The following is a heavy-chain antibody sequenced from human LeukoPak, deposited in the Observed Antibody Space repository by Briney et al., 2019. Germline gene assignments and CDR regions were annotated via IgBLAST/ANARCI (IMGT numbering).Heavy chain of an antibody. Sequence: GGSLRLSCAASGFTFSDYYMSWIRQAPGKGLEWVGRIKSKTDGGTTDYAAPVKGRFTISRDDSKNTLYLQMNSLKTEDTAVYYCTTDLGRALVVVSGDYWGQGTLVTVSS. J-gene: IGHJ4*02. CDR1: GFTFSDYY. CDR2: IKSKTDGGTT. V-gene: IGHV3-15*01. D-gene: IGHD3-22*01. CDR3: TTDLGRALVVVSGDY.